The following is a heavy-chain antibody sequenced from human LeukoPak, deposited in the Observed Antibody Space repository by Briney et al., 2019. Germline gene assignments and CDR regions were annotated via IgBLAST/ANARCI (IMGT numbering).Heavy chain of an antibody. CDR1: GFTFNTYW. CDR2: VKQDGSEK. V-gene: IGHV3-7*01. Sequence: PGGSLRLSCAASGFTFNTYWMTWVRQAPGKGLEWVANVKQDGSEKFYVDSVKGRFTISRDNAKNSLPLQVSSLSTEDTAVYYCARGRSAFDIWGQGTMVTVS. J-gene: IGHJ3*02. CDR3: ARGRSAFDI.